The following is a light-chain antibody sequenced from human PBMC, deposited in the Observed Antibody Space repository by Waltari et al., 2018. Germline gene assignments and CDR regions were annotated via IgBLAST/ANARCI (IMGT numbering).Light chain of an antibody. CDR2: EVS. Sequence: QSALTHPPSVSKSLGQSVTISCTGTSSDIGGFTGVSWYHQHSGTAPRLLIYEVSKRPSGVSDRFSGSKSGNTASLTISGLQAEDEADYYCGSYRSGSTLVFGGGTRLTVL. CDR1: SSDIGGFTG. J-gene: IGLJ2*01. CDR3: GSYRSGSTLV. V-gene: IGLV2-18*02.